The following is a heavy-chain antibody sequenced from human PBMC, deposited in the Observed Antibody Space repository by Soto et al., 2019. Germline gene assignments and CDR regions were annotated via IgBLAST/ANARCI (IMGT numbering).Heavy chain of an antibody. J-gene: IGHJ6*02. D-gene: IGHD2-15*01. CDR2: FDPEDGET. Sequence: GASVKVSCKVSGYTLTELSMHWVRQAPGKGLEWMGGFDPEDGETIYAQKFQGRVTITRDTSASTAYMELSSLRSEDTAVYYCARDIVSDVWGQGTTVTVSS. V-gene: IGHV1-24*01. CDR1: GYTLTELS. CDR3: ARDIVSDV.